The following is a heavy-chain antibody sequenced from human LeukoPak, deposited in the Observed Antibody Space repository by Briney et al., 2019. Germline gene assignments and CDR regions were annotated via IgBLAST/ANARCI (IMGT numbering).Heavy chain of an antibody. CDR1: GGTFSSYA. D-gene: IGHD1-26*01. J-gene: IGHJ6*02. Sequence: ASVKVSCTASGGTFSSYAISWVRQAPGQGLEWMGWISAYNGNTNYAQKLQGRVTMTTDTSTSTAYMELRSLRSDDTAVYYCARAYGSYVLYYYYGMDVWGQGTTVTVSS. V-gene: IGHV1-18*01. CDR2: ISAYNGNT. CDR3: ARAYGSYVLYYYYGMDV.